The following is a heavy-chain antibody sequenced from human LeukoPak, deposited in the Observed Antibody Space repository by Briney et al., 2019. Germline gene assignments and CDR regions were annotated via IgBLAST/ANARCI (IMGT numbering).Heavy chain of an antibody. J-gene: IGHJ4*02. CDR3: AREEGDYFDY. CDR1: GGSISSGGYY. Sequence: PSETLSLTCTVSGGSISSGGYYWSWIRQHPGKGLEWIGYIYYSGSTYYSPPLKSRVTISVDTSKNQFSLKLSSVTAADTAVYYCAREEGDYFDYWGQGTLVTVSS. CDR2: IYYSGST. V-gene: IGHV4-31*03. D-gene: IGHD1-26*01.